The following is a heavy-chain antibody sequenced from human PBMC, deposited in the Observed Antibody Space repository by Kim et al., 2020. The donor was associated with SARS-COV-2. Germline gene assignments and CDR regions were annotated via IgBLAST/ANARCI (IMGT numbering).Heavy chain of an antibody. CDR1: GGSVSAGNFY. J-gene: IGHJ4*02. CDR2: ISYSGSA. D-gene: IGHD1-26*01. V-gene: IGHV4-61*01. CDR3: ARGWEQISPGE. Sequence: SETLYLTCTVSGGSVSAGNFYWNWIRQPPGKGLEWIGSISYSGSANYNPSLMSRTTISADTSKNQFSLKLISVTAADSAVYYCARGWEQISPGEWGQGIL.